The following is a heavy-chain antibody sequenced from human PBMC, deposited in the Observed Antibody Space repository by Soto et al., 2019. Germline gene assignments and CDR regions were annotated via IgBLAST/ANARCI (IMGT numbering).Heavy chain of an antibody. CDR2: ISTYNGNT. V-gene: IGHV1-18*01. CDR1: GYTFTSYG. CDR3: ARGRPAIEVAGVDY. D-gene: IGHD6-19*01. J-gene: IGHJ4*02. Sequence: QVQLVQSGAEVKKPGASVKVSCKASGYTFTSYGISWVRQAPGQGLEWMGWISTYNGNTNYAQKVQDRVTMTIDTSPSTAYMELRSLRSGDTAVYYCARGRPAIEVAGVDYWGQGTLVTVSS.